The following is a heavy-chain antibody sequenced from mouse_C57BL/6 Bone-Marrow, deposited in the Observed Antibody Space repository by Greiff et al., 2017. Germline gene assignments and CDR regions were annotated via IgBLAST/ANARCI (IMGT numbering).Heavy chain of an antibody. CDR1: GFTFSSYA. CDR2: ISSGGDYI. Sequence: EVHLVESGEGLVKPGGSLKLSCAASGFTFSSYAMSWVRQTPEKRLEWVAYISSGGDYIYYADTVKGRFTISRDNARNTLYLQMSSLKSEDTAMYYCTRDTTVVAFYWYFDVWGTGTTVTVSS. V-gene: IGHV5-9-1*02. CDR3: TRDTTVVAFYWYFDV. D-gene: IGHD1-1*01. J-gene: IGHJ1*03.